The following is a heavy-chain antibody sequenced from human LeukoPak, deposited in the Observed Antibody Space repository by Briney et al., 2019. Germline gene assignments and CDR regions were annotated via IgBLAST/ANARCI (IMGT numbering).Heavy chain of an antibody. D-gene: IGHD5-12*01. CDR3: ARVKDIVATIDALDI. Sequence: HPGGSLRLSCAASGFTVSSNYMSWVRQAPGKGLEWVSVIYSGGSTYYADSVKGRFTISRDNSKNTLYLQMNSLRAEDTAVYYCARVKDIVATIDALDIWGQGTMVTVSS. J-gene: IGHJ3*02. CDR1: GFTVSSNY. CDR2: IYSGGST. V-gene: IGHV3-66*01.